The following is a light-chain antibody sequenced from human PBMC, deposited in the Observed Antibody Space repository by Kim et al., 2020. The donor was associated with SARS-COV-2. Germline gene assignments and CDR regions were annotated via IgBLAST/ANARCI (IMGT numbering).Light chain of an antibody. J-gene: IGKJ5*01. CDR3: QQHNTWPIT. CDR1: QSVSTT. CDR2: GAS. Sequence: VSPGERAPPSGGASQSVSTTLAWYQQKPGQAPRLLIYGASTRATGIPARFSGGGSGTEFTLTISSLQSEDFAVYYCQQHNTWPITFGQGTRLGIK. V-gene: IGKV3-15*01.